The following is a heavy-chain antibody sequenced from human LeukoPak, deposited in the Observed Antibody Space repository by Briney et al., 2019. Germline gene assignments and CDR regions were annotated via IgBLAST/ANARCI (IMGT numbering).Heavy chain of an antibody. CDR2: ISGSGGST. Sequence: HSGGSLRLSCAASGFTFSSYAMSWVRQAPGKGLEWVSAISGSGGSTYYADSVKGRFTISRDNSKNTLYLQMNSLRAEDTAVYYCAKGGYYDSSGWTDYWGQGTLVTVSS. CDR1: GFTFSSYA. V-gene: IGHV3-23*01. CDR3: AKGGYYDSSGWTDY. J-gene: IGHJ4*02. D-gene: IGHD3-22*01.